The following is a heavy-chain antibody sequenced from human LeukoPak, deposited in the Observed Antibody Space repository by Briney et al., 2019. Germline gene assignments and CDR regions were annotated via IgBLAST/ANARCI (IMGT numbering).Heavy chain of an antibody. CDR2: ISSSSSTI. Sequence: GGSLRLSCAASAFTFSSYSMNWVRQAPGKGLEWVSYISSSSSTIYYADSVKGRFTISRDNAKNSLYLQMNSLRAEDTAVYYCTRAPGGYYYYYMDVWGKGTTVTVSS. J-gene: IGHJ6*03. D-gene: IGHD2-15*01. V-gene: IGHV3-48*01. CDR1: AFTFSSYS. CDR3: TRAPGGYYYYYMDV.